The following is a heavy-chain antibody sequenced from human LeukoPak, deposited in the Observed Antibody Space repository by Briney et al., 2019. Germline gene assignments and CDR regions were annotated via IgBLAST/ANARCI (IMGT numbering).Heavy chain of an antibody. J-gene: IGHJ4*02. D-gene: IGHD1-26*01. V-gene: IGHV3-30*02. CDR1: GFTFSTYG. CDR3: AKGDLPLLYGGAFDS. Sequence: GGSLRLPCAASGFTFSTYGMHWVRQAPGKGLEWVAFIRYDGSNKYYADSVKGQFTISRDNSKNTLYLQLNSLTAEDTAVYYCAKGDLPLLYGGAFDSWGQGILVTVSS. CDR2: IRYDGSNK.